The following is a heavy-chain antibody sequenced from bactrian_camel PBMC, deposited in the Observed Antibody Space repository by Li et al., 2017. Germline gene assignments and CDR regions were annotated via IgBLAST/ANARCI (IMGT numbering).Heavy chain of an antibody. Sequence: HVQLVESGGGSVQAGGSLRLSCATSGATASSYCLGRVRQAPGKEREGVATIYTKDRPEYSASVRGRFTISRDDAENTLSLQMDTLRPEDTAMYYCAADRRSDAACYAEAGTDFDYWGQGTQVTVS. CDR2: IYTKDRP. J-gene: IGHJ4*01. CDR1: GATASSYC. D-gene: IGHD1*01. V-gene: IGHV3S1*01. CDR3: AADRRSDAACYAEAGTDFDY.